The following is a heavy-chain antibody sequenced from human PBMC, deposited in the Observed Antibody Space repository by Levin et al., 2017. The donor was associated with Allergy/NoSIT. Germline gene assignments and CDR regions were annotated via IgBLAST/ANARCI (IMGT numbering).Heavy chain of an antibody. CDR2: INPNSGGT. CDR3: AREGYCSGGSCYFGVDWFDP. V-gene: IGHV1-2*06. D-gene: IGHD2-15*01. Sequence: GESLKISCKASGYTFTGYYMHWVRQAPGQGLEWMGRINPNSGGTNYAQKFQGRVTMTRDTSISTAYMELSRLRSDDTAVYYCAREGYCSGGSCYFGVDWFDPWGQGTLVTVSS. J-gene: IGHJ5*02. CDR1: GYTFTGYY.